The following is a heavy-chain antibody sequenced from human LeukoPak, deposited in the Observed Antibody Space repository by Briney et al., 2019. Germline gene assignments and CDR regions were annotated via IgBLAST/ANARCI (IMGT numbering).Heavy chain of an antibody. CDR3: ARGRGWLLLRRLYYFDY. Sequence: GGSLRLSCAASGFTFSNTAMIWVRQAPGKGLEWVANIKEDGTKNNYVDSVKGRFTISRDNAKNSLYLEMNSLTAEDTAVYYCARGRGWLLLRRLYYFDYWGQGTLVTVSS. D-gene: IGHD3-22*01. V-gene: IGHV3-7*01. J-gene: IGHJ4*02. CDR1: GFTFSNTA. CDR2: IKEDGTKN.